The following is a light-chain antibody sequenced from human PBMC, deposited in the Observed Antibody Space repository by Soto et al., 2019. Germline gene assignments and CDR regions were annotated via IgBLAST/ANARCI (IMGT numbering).Light chain of an antibody. CDR2: DAS. CDR1: QSISSSS. V-gene: IGKV3-20*01. Sequence: DIELTQSPGTLSSSPGERATISCRASQSISSSSLAWYQQKPGQAPRLLIYDASSRATGIPDRFSGSGSGTGFSLAVSGLEPEDFAVYYCQQYGSSPRTFGQGTKVDIK. J-gene: IGKJ1*01. CDR3: QQYGSSPRT.